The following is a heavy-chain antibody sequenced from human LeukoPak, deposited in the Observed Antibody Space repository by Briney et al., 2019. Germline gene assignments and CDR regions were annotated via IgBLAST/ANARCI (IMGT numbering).Heavy chain of an antibody. CDR3: ARLSFWGPMVRDRDAFDI. V-gene: IGHV4-59*08. D-gene: IGHD3-10*01. J-gene: IGHJ3*02. CDR1: GGSISSYY. CDR2: IYYSGST. Sequence: PSETLSLTCTVSGGSISSYYWSWIRQPPGKGLEWIGYIYYSGSTSYNPSLKSRVTISVDTSKNQFSLKLSSVTAADTAVYYCARLSFWGPMVRDRDAFDIWGQGTMVTVSS.